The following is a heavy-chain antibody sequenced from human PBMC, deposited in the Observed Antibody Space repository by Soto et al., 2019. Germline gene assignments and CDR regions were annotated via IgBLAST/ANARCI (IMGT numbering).Heavy chain of an antibody. V-gene: IGHV3-74*01. J-gene: IGHJ4*02. CDR2: INGAGSVT. Sequence: EVQLVESGGGLVQPGGSQRLSCAASAFTFKNHWMHWVRQVPGKGPVWVSRINGAGSVTSYADAVKGRFTLSRDNAKNTLSLQMNSRRAEDTAVYYCAREIDDDYDSSGFDHWGQGILVTVSS. CDR3: AREIDDDYDSSGFDH. D-gene: IGHD3-22*01. CDR1: AFTFKNHW.